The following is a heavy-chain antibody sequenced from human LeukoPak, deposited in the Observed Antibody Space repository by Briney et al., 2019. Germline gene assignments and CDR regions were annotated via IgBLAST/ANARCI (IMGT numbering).Heavy chain of an antibody. J-gene: IGHJ4*02. D-gene: IGHD2-15*01. CDR2: INPNSGGT. CDR1: GYTFTSYG. V-gene: IGHV1-2*02. Sequence: GASVKVSCKASGYTFTSYGISWVRQAPGQGLEWMGWINPNSGGTEYAQQFQGRVTMTRDTSFSTAYMELSRLSSDDTAVYFCARNFCSGDRCYFLFDYWGQGTLVTVSS. CDR3: ARNFCSGDRCYFLFDY.